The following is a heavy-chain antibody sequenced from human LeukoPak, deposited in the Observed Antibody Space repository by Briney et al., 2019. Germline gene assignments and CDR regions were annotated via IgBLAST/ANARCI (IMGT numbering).Heavy chain of an antibody. J-gene: IGHJ4*02. CDR3: ASGGSSWMGHFDY. V-gene: IGHV3-66*01. CDR1: GFTVSSNY. D-gene: IGHD6-13*01. CDR2: IYSGGST. Sequence: GGSLRLSCAASGFTVSSNYMSWVRQAPGEGLEWVSVIYSGGSTYYADSVKGRFTISRDNPKNTLYLQMNSLRAEDTAVYYCASGGSSWMGHFDYWGQGTLVTVSS.